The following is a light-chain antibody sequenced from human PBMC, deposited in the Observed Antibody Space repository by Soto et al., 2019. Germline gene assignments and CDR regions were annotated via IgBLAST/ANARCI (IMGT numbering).Light chain of an antibody. CDR2: WAS. J-gene: IGKJ1*01. CDR1: QSLFYSSNNKDY. CDR3: QQYFNTPWT. Sequence: DIVMTQSPDSLAVSLGERATINCKSSQSLFYSSNNKDYLAWYQQKPGQPPRLLIYWASTRESGVPERFSGSGSGTEFTLTVSSLQAEDVAVYYCQQYFNTPWTFGQGTEVEIK. V-gene: IGKV4-1*01.